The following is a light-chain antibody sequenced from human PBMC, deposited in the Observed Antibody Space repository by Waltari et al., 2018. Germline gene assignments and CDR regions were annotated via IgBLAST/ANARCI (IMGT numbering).Light chain of an antibody. CDR3: QQYYSSPVT. J-gene: IGKJ5*01. CDR2: WAS. V-gene: IGKV4-1*01. Sequence: DIVMTQAPDFLAVSLGERATINCKSSQSVLYMSDNKNYLGWYQQKPGLPPKLLIYWASTRESGVPDRFSGSGSGTDFTLTISSLQAEDVAVYYCQQYYSSPVTFGQGTRLEIK. CDR1: QSVLYMSDNKNY.